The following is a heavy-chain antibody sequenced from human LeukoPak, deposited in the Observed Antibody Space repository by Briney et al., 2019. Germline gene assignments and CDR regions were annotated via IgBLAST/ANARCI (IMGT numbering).Heavy chain of an antibody. CDR3: ARDRYSSSSLYYYYYYMDV. J-gene: IGHJ6*03. CDR2: IKQDGSEK. Sequence: HSGGSLRLSCAASGFTFNSYAMYWVRQAPGKGLEWVANIKQDGSEKYYVDSVKGRFTISRDNAKNSLYLQMNSLRAEDTAVYYCARDRYSSSSLYYYYYYMDVWGKGTTVTVSS. D-gene: IGHD6-6*01. CDR1: GFTFNSYA. V-gene: IGHV3-7*01.